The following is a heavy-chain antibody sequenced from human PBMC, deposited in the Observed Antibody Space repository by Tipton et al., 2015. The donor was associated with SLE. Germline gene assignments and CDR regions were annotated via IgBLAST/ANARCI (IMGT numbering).Heavy chain of an antibody. D-gene: IGHD4-17*01. J-gene: IGHJ2*01. V-gene: IGHV4-31*03. CDR3: ARCQGSTVTTNWYFDL. CDR2: IYYSGST. CDR1: GGSISSGGYY. Sequence: TLSLTCTVSGGSISSGGYYWSWIRQHPGKGLEWIGYIYYSGSTYYNPSLKSRVTISVDTSKNQFSLKLSSVTAADTAVYYCARCQGSTVTTNWYFDLWGRGTLVTVSS.